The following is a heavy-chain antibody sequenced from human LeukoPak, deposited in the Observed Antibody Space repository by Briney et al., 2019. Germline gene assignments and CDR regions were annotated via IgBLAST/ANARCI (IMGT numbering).Heavy chain of an antibody. CDR2: ISYDGSNK. Sequence: PGRSLRLSCAASGFTFSSYAMHWVRQAPGKGLEWVAVISYDGSNKYYADSVKGRFTISRDNSKNTLYLQMNSLRAEDTAVYYCGSVVVPAASPRDYWGQGTLVTVSS. D-gene: IGHD2-2*01. V-gene: IGHV3-30-3*01. J-gene: IGHJ4*02. CDR1: GFTFSSYA. CDR3: GSVVVPAASPRDY.